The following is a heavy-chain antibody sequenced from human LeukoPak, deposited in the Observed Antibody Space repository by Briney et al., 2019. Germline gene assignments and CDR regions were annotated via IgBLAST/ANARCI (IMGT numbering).Heavy chain of an antibody. CDR2: IYNSGST. D-gene: IGHD2-15*01. CDR1: GGSISSDY. CDR3: ARRYCSGGSFFFGDHYFDY. V-gene: IGHV4-59*12. J-gene: IGHJ4*02. Sequence: PSGTLCLTCAASGGSISSDYRSWVRQPPGKGLEWVAYIYNSGSTHYTHSLKSRVTISVDTSKNKFSLKISTVTAADTAVYYSARRYCSGGSFFFGDHYFDYGGQGTLLTVP.